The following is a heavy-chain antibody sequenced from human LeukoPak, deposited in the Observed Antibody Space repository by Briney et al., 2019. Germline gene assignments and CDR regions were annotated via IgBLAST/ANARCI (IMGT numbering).Heavy chain of an antibody. CDR1: GFIFSSYW. J-gene: IGHJ6*02. Sequence: GGSLRLSCEASGFIFSSYWMTWVRRAPGKGPEWVANIKKDGSEEYYVDSVKGRFTISRDNAKNSLYLQMNSLRAEDTAVYYCARDSGYCSGGFCYDYYGMDVWGQGTTVTVSS. D-gene: IGHD2-15*01. V-gene: IGHV3-7*01. CDR2: IKKDGSEE. CDR3: ARDSGYCSGGFCYDYYGMDV.